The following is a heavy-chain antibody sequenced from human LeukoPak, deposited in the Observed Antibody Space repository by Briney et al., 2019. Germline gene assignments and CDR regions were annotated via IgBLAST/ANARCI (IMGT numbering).Heavy chain of an antibody. CDR1: GFTFSSYA. J-gene: IGHJ4*02. CDR3: ARDRWQWLLGGDY. Sequence: PGGSLRLPCAASGFTFSSYAMSWIRQAPGKGLEWISYISRSGSIIYYADSVKGRFTISRDNAKNSLYLQMNSLRAEDTAVYYCARDRWQWLLGGDYWGQGTLVTVSS. CDR2: ISRSGSII. V-gene: IGHV3-11*01. D-gene: IGHD6-19*01.